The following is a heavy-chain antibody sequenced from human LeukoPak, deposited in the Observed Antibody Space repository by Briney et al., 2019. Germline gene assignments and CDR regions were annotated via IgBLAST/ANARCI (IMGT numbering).Heavy chain of an antibody. CDR2: IGTAGDT. Sequence: GGSLRLSCAASGFTFSSYDMHWVRQATGKGLEWVSAIGTAGDTYYPGSVKGRFTISRENAKNSLYLQMNSLRAGDTAVYYCARGRGYYDSSGYYSNHFDYWGQGTLVTVSS. V-gene: IGHV3-13*01. CDR1: GFTFSSYD. D-gene: IGHD3-22*01. CDR3: ARGRGYYDSSGYYSNHFDY. J-gene: IGHJ4*02.